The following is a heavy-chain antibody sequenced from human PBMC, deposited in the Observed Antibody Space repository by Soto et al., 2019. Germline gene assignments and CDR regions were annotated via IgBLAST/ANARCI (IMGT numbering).Heavy chain of an antibody. J-gene: IGHJ6*02. CDR2: INPSGGST. CDR1: GYTFTNYF. Sequence: GASVKVSCKASGYTFTNYFVHWVRQAPGQGLEWMGIINPSGGSTRYAQKFQGRVTMTRDTSTSTVYMELSSLRSGDTAVYYCARDSLARTGNYCFNMDVWGQGTTVTVSS. V-gene: IGHV1-46*01. CDR3: ARDSLARTGNYCFNMDV.